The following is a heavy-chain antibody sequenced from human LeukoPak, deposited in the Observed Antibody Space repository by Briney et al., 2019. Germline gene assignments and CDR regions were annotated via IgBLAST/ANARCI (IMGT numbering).Heavy chain of an antibody. CDR3: AKYSSVVVVAAPIDY. Sequence: GGSLRLSCSASGFTFSGFAMGWVRQAPGKGLEWVSAISGSGGSTYYADSVKGRFTISRDNSKNTLYLQMNSLRAEDTAVYYCAKYSSVVVVAAPIDYWGQGTLVTVSS. D-gene: IGHD2-15*01. CDR1: GFTFSGFA. J-gene: IGHJ4*02. CDR2: ISGSGGST. V-gene: IGHV3-23*01.